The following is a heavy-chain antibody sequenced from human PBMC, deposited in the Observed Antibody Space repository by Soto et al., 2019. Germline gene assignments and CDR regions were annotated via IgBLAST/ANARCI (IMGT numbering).Heavy chain of an antibody. CDR1: GGTFSSYT. CDR2: IIPILGIA. V-gene: IGHV1-69*02. J-gene: IGHJ4*02. D-gene: IGHD2-15*01. CDR3: ARGSGGNPDY. Sequence: QVQLVQSGAEVKKPGSSVKVSCKASGGTFSSYTISWVRQAPGQGLEWMGRIIPILGIANYAQKFQGRVTITADKPTRTAYMELSSLRSEATAVYYCARGSGGNPDYWGQGTLVTVSS.